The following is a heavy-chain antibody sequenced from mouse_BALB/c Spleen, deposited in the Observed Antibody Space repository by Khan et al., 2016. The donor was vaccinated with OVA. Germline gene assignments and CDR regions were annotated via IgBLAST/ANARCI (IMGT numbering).Heavy chain of an antibody. Sequence: QVQLQQPGAELVKPGASVKLSCKASGYTFTSYYIYWVKQRPGQGLEWIGGINPSNGGTYFNEKFESKATLTVDKSYSTAFMQVSSLTSEDYAVYYGTRSGWTAFAYWGQGTLVTVSA. CDR1: GYTFTSYY. CDR2: INPSNGGT. V-gene: IGHV1S81*02. D-gene: IGHD1-1*02. CDR3: TRSGWTAFAY. J-gene: IGHJ3*01.